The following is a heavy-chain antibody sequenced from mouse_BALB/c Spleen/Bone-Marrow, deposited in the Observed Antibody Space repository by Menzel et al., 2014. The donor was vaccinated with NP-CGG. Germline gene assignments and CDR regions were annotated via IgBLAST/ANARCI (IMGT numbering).Heavy chain of an antibody. Sequence: LEESGASVKISCKTSGYTFTEYTMHWVKQSHGKSLEWIGGINPNNGGTSYNQKFKGKATLTVDKSSSTAYMELRSLTSEDSAVYYCAREFYYYGSSPAWFAYWGQGTLVTVSA. CDR1: GYTFTEYT. J-gene: IGHJ3*01. V-gene: IGHV1-18*01. CDR3: AREFYYYGSSPAWFAY. CDR2: INPNNGGT. D-gene: IGHD1-1*01.